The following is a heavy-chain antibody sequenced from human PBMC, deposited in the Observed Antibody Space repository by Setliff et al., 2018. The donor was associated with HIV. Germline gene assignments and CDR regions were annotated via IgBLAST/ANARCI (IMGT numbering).Heavy chain of an antibody. CDR2: IGTYNGDT. J-gene: IGHJ6*03. V-gene: IGHV1-18*01. CDR3: AREARYQDRYYYYMDV. Sequence: ASVKVSCKASGYTFTSSGVTWVRQAPGQGLEWMGWIGTYNGDTNYAQKFQGRVTMTTDTSTSTAYMELRSLISDDTAVYYCAREARYQDRYYYYMDVWGKGTTVTVSS. D-gene: IGHD1-20*01. CDR1: GYTFTSSG.